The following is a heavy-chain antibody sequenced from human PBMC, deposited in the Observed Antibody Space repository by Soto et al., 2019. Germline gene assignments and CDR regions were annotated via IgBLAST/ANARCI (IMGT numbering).Heavy chain of an antibody. V-gene: IGHV3-33*01. J-gene: IGHJ3*02. CDR1: GFTFSSYG. D-gene: IGHD3-22*01. CDR3: ATDRSGYYYRVGAFEI. CDR2: IWYDGSNE. Sequence: QVQLVESGGGVVQPGRSLRLSCSASGFTFSSYGMHWVRQAPGKGLEWVAVIWYDGSNEYYADSLKGRLTISRDNSKNTQYLQMNILRAEDTAVYYCATDRSGYYYRVGAFEIWGQGTMVTVSS.